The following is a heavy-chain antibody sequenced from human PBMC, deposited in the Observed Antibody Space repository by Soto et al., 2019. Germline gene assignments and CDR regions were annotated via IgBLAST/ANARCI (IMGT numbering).Heavy chain of an antibody. V-gene: IGHV3-11*01. CDR2: ISSSGSTI. Sequence: QVQLVESGGGLVKPGGSLRLSCAASGSTFSDYYMSWIRQAPGKGLEWVSYISSSGSTIYYADSVKGRFTISRDNAKNSLYLQMNSLRAEDTAVYYCARDPVMRRGGYCSGGSFFYLDYWGQGTLVTVSS. D-gene: IGHD2-15*01. CDR3: ARDPVMRRGGYCSGGSFFYLDY. J-gene: IGHJ4*02. CDR1: GSTFSDYY.